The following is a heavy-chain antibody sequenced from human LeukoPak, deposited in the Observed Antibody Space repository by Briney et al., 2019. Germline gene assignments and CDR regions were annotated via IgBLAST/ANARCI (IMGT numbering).Heavy chain of an antibody. V-gene: IGHV3-43D*03. D-gene: IGHD1-26*01. CDR1: GFTFDDYA. CDR3: AKDRADSGSYSYFDY. Sequence: HPGESLKISCAASGFTFDDYAMHWIRQAPGKGLEWVSLISWDGGSSYYADSVKGRFTISRDNSKNSLYLQMNSLRAEDTALYYCAKDRADSGSYSYFDYWGQGTLVTVSS. J-gene: IGHJ4*02. CDR2: ISWDGGSS.